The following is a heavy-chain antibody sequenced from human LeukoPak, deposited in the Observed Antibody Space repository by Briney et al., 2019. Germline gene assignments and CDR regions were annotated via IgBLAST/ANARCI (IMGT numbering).Heavy chain of an antibody. D-gene: IGHD3-10*01. Sequence: SETLSLTCTVSGGSISSSSYYWGWIRQPPGKGLEWIGSIYYSGSTYYNPSLKSRVTISVDTSKNQFSLKLSSVTAADTAVYYCARLASMVRGVPDVWGKGTTVTISS. CDR3: ARLASMVRGVPDV. CDR2: IYYSGST. J-gene: IGHJ6*04. V-gene: IGHV4-39*01. CDR1: GGSISSSSYY.